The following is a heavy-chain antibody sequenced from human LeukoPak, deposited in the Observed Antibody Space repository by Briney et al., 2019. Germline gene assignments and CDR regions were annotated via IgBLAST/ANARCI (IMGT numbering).Heavy chain of an antibody. CDR2: ISWNSGSI. V-gene: IGHV3-9*01. Sequence: PGRSLRLSGAASGFTFDDYAMHWVRQAPGKGLEWVSGISWNSGSIGYADSVKGRFTISRDNAKNSLYLQMNSLRAEDTALYYCAKTQTAFGVVMSNFDYWGQGTLVTVSS. CDR1: GFTFDDYA. CDR3: AKTQTAFGVVMSNFDY. J-gene: IGHJ4*02. D-gene: IGHD3-3*01.